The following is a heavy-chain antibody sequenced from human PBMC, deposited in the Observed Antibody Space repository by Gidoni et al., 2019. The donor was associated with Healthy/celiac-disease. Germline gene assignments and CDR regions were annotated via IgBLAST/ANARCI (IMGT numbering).Heavy chain of an antibody. V-gene: IGHV3-21*01. CDR1: GFPFSSYS. D-gene: IGHD1-26*01. CDR2: ISSSSSYI. CDR3: AREGGSYPYWYFDL. J-gene: IGHJ2*01. Sequence: EVQLVESGGGLVKPGGSLRLSCAASGFPFSSYSMNWVRQAPGKGLEWVSSISSSSSYIYYADSVKGRFTISRDNAKNSLYRQMNSLRAEDTAVYYCAREGGSYPYWYFDLWGRGTLVTVSS.